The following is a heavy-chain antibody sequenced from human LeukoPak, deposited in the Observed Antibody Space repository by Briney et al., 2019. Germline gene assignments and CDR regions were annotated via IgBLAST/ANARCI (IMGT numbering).Heavy chain of an antibody. J-gene: IGHJ4*02. CDR1: GYSISSSNW. CDR2: IYYSGNT. V-gene: IGHV4-28*01. Sequence: TSETLSLTCAVSGYSISSSNWWGWIRQPPGRGLEWIGYIYYSGNTYYNPSLKSRVTMSVDTSKNQFSLKLSSATAVDTAVYYCARQTPTSGSYDCWGQGTLVTVSS. D-gene: IGHD1-26*01. CDR3: ARQTPTSGSYDC.